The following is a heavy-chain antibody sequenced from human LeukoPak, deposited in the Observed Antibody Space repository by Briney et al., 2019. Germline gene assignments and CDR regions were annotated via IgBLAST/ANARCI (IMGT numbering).Heavy chain of an antibody. V-gene: IGHV4-30-2*01. CDR1: GGSISSGGYY. J-gene: IGHJ3*02. Sequence: PSQTLSLTCTVSGGSISSGGYYWSWIRQPPGKGLEWIGYIYHSGSTYYNPSLKSRVTISVDRSKNQFSLKLSSVTAADTAVYYCARERELWSGPPGAFDIWGQGTMVTASS. D-gene: IGHD3-3*01. CDR2: IYHSGST. CDR3: ARERELWSGPPGAFDI.